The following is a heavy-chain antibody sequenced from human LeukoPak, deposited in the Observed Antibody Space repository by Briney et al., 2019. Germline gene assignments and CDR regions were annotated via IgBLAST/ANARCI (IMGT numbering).Heavy chain of an antibody. Sequence: ASVKVSFKSSGGTFSSYAISWVRQAPGQGLEWMGGIIPIFGTANYAQKFQGRVTITADKSTSTAYMELSSLRSEDTAVYYCARENVLYYYDSSGYPNWFDPWGQGTLVTVSS. J-gene: IGHJ5*02. D-gene: IGHD3-22*01. CDR2: IIPIFGTA. V-gene: IGHV1-69*06. CDR1: GGTFSSYA. CDR3: ARENVLYYYDSSGYPNWFDP.